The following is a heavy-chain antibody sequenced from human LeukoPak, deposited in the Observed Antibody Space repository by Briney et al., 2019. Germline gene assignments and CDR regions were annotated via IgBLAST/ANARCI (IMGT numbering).Heavy chain of an antibody. D-gene: IGHD2-2*01. V-gene: IGHV4-59*08. CDR2: IYYSGST. J-gene: IGHJ4*02. Sequence: SETLPLTCTVSGGSISSYYWSWIRQPPGKGLEWIGYIYYSGSTNHNPSLKSRVTISVDTSKNQFSLKLSSVTAADTAVYYCARQKYLPDYWGQGTLVTVSS. CDR3: ARQKYLPDY. CDR1: GGSISSYY.